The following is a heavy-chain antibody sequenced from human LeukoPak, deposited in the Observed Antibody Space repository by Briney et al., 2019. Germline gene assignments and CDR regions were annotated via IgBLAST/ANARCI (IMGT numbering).Heavy chain of an antibody. J-gene: IGHJ4*02. CDR2: IIPIFGTA. D-gene: IGHD2-15*01. CDR1: GGTFSSYA. V-gene: IGHV1-69*05. Sequence: SSVKVSCKASGGTFSSYAISWVRQAPGQGLEWMGRIIPIFGTANHAQKFQGRVTITTDESTSTAYMELSSLRSEDTAVYYCASPSFTCSGGSCPYDYWGQGTLVTVSS. CDR3: ASPSFTCSGGSCPYDY.